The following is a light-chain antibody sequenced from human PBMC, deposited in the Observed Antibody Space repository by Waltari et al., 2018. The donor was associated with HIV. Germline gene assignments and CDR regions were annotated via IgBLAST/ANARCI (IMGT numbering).Light chain of an antibody. CDR2: EDS. CDR1: NIGTKR. J-gene: IGLJ2*01. V-gene: IGLV3-21*02. CDR3: QVWDIDSEHI. Sequence: SYVLTQPPSVSVAPGQTARMTCGGNNIGTKRVHWYQQRPGQAPVLVVHEDSDRPSGIPERYSGSNSGNTATLTISRVEAGDEAHYYCQVWDIDSEHIFGGGTKLTV.